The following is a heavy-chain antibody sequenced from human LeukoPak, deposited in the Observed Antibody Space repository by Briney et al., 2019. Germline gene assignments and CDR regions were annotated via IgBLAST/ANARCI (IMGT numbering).Heavy chain of an antibody. V-gene: IGHV3-7*03. Sequence: PGGSLRLSCAASGFTFSSYWMSWVRQAPGKGLEWVANIKQDGSEKYYVDSVKGRFTISRDNAKNSLYLQMNSLRAEDTAVYYCAKRRRGGPLGAFNIWGQGTMVTVSS. D-gene: IGHD3-10*01. CDR1: GFTFSSYW. CDR2: IKQDGSEK. J-gene: IGHJ3*02. CDR3: AKRRRGGPLGAFNI.